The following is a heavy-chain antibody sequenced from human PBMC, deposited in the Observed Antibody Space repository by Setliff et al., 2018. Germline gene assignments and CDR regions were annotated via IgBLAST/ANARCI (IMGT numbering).Heavy chain of an antibody. Sequence: ASVKVSCKASGYTFTSYDINWVRQATGQGLEWMGGFDPEDGETIYAQKFQGRVTMTEDTSTDTAYMELSSLRSEDTAVYYCATPRSGIIDDFDIWGQGTMVTVSS. J-gene: IGHJ3*02. CDR2: FDPEDGET. V-gene: IGHV1-24*01. CDR3: ATPRSGIIDDFDI. CDR1: GYTFTSYD.